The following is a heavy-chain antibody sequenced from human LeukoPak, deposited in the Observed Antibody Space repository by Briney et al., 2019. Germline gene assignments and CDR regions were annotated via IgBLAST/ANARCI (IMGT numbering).Heavy chain of an antibody. V-gene: IGHV3-66*04. Sequence: GGSLRLSCAASGFTVSSNYMSWVRQAPGKGLEWVSVIYSGGSTYYADSVKGRFTISRDNSKNTLYLQMNSLRAEDTAVYYCARLLYYYGSGREGMDVWGQGTTVTVSS. D-gene: IGHD3-10*01. CDR3: ARLLYYYGSGREGMDV. CDR1: GFTVSSNY. J-gene: IGHJ6*02. CDR2: IYSGGST.